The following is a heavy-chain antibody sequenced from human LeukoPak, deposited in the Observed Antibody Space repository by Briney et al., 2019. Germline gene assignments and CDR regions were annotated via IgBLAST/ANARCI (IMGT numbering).Heavy chain of an antibody. D-gene: IGHD2-15*01. Sequence: SETLSLTCTVSGGSISSYYWSWIRQPPGKGLEWIGYIYYSGSTNYNPSLKSRVTISVDTSKNQFSLKLSSVTAADTAVDYCARDRVASVGYCSGGSCYSAVGTDYWGQGTLVTVSS. CDR3: ARDRVASVGYCSGGSCYSAVGTDY. V-gene: IGHV4-59*01. CDR2: IYYSGST. CDR1: GGSISSYY. J-gene: IGHJ4*02.